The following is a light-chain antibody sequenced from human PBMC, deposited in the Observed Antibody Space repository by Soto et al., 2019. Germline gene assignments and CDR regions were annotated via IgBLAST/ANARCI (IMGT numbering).Light chain of an antibody. CDR2: SDD. CDR3: ASWDDSLTVV. V-gene: IGLV1-44*01. CDR1: NSNIGGKT. Sequence: QSVLTPPPSASATPGQRVTISCSGSNSNIGGKTVTWYQQIPGQAPKVVIHSDDQRPSGVPDRFSGSKSGTSASLAISAVQSEDEADYFCASWDDSLTVVFGGGTKVTVL. J-gene: IGLJ2*01.